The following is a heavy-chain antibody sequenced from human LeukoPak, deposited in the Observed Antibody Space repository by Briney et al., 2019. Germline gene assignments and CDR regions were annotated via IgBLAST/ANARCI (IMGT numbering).Heavy chain of an antibody. Sequence: GGSLRLSCAASGFTFNIYTMSWVRQAPGKGLEWVSGISGSGGSTYSADPVKGRFTISRDNSKNTLYLQMNSLRVEDTAVYYCAKNSGGTCYSAYDYWGQGTLVTVSS. V-gene: IGHV3-23*01. J-gene: IGHJ4*02. CDR1: GFTFNIYT. CDR3: AKNSGGTCYSAYDY. D-gene: IGHD2-15*01. CDR2: ISGSGGST.